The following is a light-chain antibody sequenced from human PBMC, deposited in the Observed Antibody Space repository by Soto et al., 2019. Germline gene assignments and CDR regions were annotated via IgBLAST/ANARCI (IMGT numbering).Light chain of an antibody. CDR1: RSNIGAGYD. CDR2: GNS. Sequence: QSVLTQPPSVSGAPGQRVTISCTGSRSNIGAGYDVHWYQQLPGTAPKLLIYGNSNRPSGVPDRFSGSKSVTSASLAITGLQAEDEADYYCQSYDSSLSGVVFGGGTKVTVL. J-gene: IGLJ2*01. CDR3: QSYDSSLSGVV. V-gene: IGLV1-40*01.